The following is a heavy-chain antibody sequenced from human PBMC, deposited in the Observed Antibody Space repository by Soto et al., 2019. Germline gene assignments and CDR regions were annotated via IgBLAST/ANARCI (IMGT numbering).Heavy chain of an antibody. CDR2: IYYTGST. J-gene: IGHJ4*02. CDR3: ARVDSSGSYFDS. Sequence: SETLSLTCTVSGGSISSYYRSWIRQPPGKGLEWIAYIYYTGSTNYNPSLKSRVTLSADTSKNQFSLNLSSVTAADTAMYYCARVDSSGSYFDSWGQGTLVTVSS. CDR1: GGSISSYY. V-gene: IGHV4-59*01. D-gene: IGHD3-22*01.